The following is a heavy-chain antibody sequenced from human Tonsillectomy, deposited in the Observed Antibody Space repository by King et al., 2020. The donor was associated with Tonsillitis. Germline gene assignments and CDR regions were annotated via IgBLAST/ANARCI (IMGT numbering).Heavy chain of an antibody. D-gene: IGHD3-3*01. Sequence: GQLVQSGVEVKKPGASVKVSCKASGYTFTSYGISWVRQAPGQGLEWMGWISAYNGDTNYAQNLQGRVTMTTDTSTSTAYMELRSLQSDDTAVYYCARALLFRNYGFWSGYRDWGQGTLVTVSS. J-gene: IGHJ4*02. CDR2: ISAYNGDT. CDR1: GYTFTSYG. V-gene: IGHV1-18*04. CDR3: ARALLFRNYGFWSGYRD.